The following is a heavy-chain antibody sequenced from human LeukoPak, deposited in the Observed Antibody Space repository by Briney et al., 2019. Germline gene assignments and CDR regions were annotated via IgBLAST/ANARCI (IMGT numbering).Heavy chain of an antibody. J-gene: IGHJ4*02. D-gene: IGHD6-6*01. CDR3: ARLWDSSSRLYYFDY. CDR1: GGSISSYY. CDR2: FHYSGST. V-gene: IGHV4-59*08. Sequence: PSETLSLTCTVSGGSISSYYWSWIRQPPGKGLEWIGYFHYSGSTNYNPFLMSRVNISVDPSKNQFSLKLSSVAAADTAVYYCARLWDSSSRLYYFDYWGQGTLVTVSS.